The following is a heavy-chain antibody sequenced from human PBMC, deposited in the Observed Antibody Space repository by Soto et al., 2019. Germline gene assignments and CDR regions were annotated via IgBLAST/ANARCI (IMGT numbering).Heavy chain of an antibody. D-gene: IGHD6-6*01. CDR1: GGSFSSSTHY. CDR2: MHYNGST. V-gene: IGHV4-39*01. CDR3: ATYSSSSGWFDP. Sequence: QLQLQESGPGLVKPSETLSLTCTVSGGSFSSSTHYWGWIRQPPGKGLEWIGIMHYNGSTYFNPSLKSRVTIFIDTSKNQFSLKLSSVTAADTALYFCATYSSSSGWFDPWGQGTLVTVSS. J-gene: IGHJ5*02.